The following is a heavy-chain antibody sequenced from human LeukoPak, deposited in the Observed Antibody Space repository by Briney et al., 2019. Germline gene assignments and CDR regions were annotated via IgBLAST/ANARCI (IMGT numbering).Heavy chain of an antibody. Sequence: ASVKVSCKASGYTFNAYYMHWVRQAPGQRPEWVGWINPNSAGTNYAQKFQGRVTVTRDTSISTTLMELSGLRSDDAAVYYCARGLGDFDGDGHTNPFDYWGQGTLVTVSS. V-gene: IGHV1-2*02. CDR1: GYTFNAYY. CDR3: ARGLGDFDGDGHTNPFDY. J-gene: IGHJ4*02. CDR2: INPNSAGT. D-gene: IGHD2-21*01.